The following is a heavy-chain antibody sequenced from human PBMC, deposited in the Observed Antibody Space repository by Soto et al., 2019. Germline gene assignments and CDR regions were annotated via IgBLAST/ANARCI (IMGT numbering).Heavy chain of an antibody. CDR2: IYPGDSDT. D-gene: IGHD5-12*01. Sequence: GESLKISCKGSGYSFTIYWIGRVRQMPGKGLEWMGIIYPGDSDTRYSPSFQGQVTISADKSISTAYLQWSSLKASDTAMYYCARLGGYDLPYYSGMDVWGQGTTVTVSS. V-gene: IGHV5-51*01. CDR3: ARLGGYDLPYYSGMDV. J-gene: IGHJ6*02. CDR1: GYSFTIYW.